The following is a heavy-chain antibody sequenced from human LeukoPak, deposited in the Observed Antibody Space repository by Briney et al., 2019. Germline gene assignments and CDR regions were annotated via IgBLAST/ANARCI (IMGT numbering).Heavy chain of an antibody. J-gene: IGHJ4*02. D-gene: IGHD3-3*01. Sequence: ASVKVSCKASGYTFTGYYMHWVRQAPGQGLEWMERINPNSGGTNYAQKFQGRVTMTRDTSISTAYMELSRLGSDDTAVYYCARVPLREWLLVGVDHDYWGQGTLVTVSS. CDR2: INPNSGGT. V-gene: IGHV1-2*06. CDR1: GYTFTGYY. CDR3: ARVPLREWLLVGVDHDY.